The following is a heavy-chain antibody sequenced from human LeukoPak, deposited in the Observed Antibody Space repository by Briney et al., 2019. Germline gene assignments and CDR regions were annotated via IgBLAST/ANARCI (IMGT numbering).Heavy chain of an antibody. J-gene: IGHJ4*02. V-gene: IGHV3-48*04. Sequence: GGSLRLSCAASGFTFSFYSMNWVRQAPGKGLEWVSYISSSDNTIHYADSVKGRFTISRDNAKNSLYLQMNSLRAEDTAVYYCANLRKGYWGQGTLVTVSS. CDR3: ANLRKGY. CDR1: GFTFSFYS. D-gene: IGHD5-12*01. CDR2: ISSSDNTI.